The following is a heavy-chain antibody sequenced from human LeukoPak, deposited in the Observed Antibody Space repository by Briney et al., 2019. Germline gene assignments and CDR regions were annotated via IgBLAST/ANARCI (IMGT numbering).Heavy chain of an antibody. CDR1: GFTFSSYG. V-gene: IGHV3-30*02. CDR3: AKDRWLQGYFDY. Sequence: GGSLRLSCAASGFTFSSYGMHWVRQAPGKGLEWVAFIRYDGSNKYYADSVKGRCTISRDNSKKTVYLQMNSLRTEDTAVYYCAKDRWLQGYFDYWGQGTLVTVSS. CDR2: IRYDGSNK. D-gene: IGHD5-24*01. J-gene: IGHJ4*02.